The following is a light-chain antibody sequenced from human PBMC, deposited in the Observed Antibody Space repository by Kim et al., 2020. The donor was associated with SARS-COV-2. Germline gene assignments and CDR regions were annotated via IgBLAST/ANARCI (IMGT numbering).Light chain of an antibody. Sequence: ATINCKSSQSVLYSSNNKNYLAWYQQKPGQPPKLLIYWASTRESGVPDRFSGSGSGTDFTLTISSLQAEDVAVYYCQQYYSTLLTFGVGTKVEIK. CDR1: QSVLYSSNNKNY. J-gene: IGKJ4*01. V-gene: IGKV4-1*01. CDR3: QQYYSTLLT. CDR2: WAS.